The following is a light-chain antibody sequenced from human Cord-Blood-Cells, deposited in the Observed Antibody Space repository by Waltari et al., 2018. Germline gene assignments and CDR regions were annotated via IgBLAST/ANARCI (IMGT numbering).Light chain of an antibody. J-gene: IGLJ1*01. CDR2: DDC. V-gene: IGLV2-14*03. CDR3: SSYTSSSTNV. Sequence: QSALTQPASVSGSPGQSITISSTGTSSDVGGYNFVPWYQQHPGKAPKLMIYDDCKRPSGVPNRFSGSNSGNTASLTISGVQAEDEADYYCSSYTSSSTNVFGTGTKVAVL. CDR1: SSDVGGYNF.